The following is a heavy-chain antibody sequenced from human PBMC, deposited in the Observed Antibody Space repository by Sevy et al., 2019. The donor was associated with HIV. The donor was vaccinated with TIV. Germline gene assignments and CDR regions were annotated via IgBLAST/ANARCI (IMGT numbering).Heavy chain of an antibody. CDR2: TRNKADGYTT. J-gene: IGHJ4*02. D-gene: IGHD6-13*01. Sequence: GGSLRLSCAASGFTFSDHYMEWVRQAPGKGLEWVGRTRNKADGYTTEYAESVKGRFTISSDDSENSLYLQMNSLKTEDTAVYYCSTHAGIAAAGRVVDYWGQGALVTVSS. V-gene: IGHV3-72*01. CDR3: STHAGIAAAGRVVDY. CDR1: GFTFSDHY.